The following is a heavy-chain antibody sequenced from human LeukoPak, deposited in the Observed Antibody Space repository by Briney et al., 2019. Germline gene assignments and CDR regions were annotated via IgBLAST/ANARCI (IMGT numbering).Heavy chain of an antibody. J-gene: IGHJ4*02. D-gene: IGHD6-19*01. V-gene: IGHV3-7*04. Sequence: HPGGSLRLSCAASGFTFSSYWMSWVRQAPGKGLEWVANIKQDGSEKYYVDSVKGRFTISRDNAKNSLYLQMNSLRAEDTAVYYCARGARGSGWYFDSWGQGTLVTVSS. CDR1: GFTFSSYW. CDR2: IKQDGSEK. CDR3: ARGARGSGWYFDS.